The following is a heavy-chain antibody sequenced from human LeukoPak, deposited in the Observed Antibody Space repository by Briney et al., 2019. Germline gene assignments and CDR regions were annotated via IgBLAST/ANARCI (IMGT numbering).Heavy chain of an antibody. J-gene: IGHJ3*02. CDR2: INPNSGGT. CDR1: GYTFTGYY. CDR3: AREESGYSSSWYGGMIAFDI. Sequence: ASVKVSCKASGYTFTGYYMHWVRQAPGQGLEWMGWINPNSGGTNYAQKFQGRVTMTRDTSISTAYMELSRLRSDDTAVYYCAREESGYSSSWYGGMIAFDIWGQGTMVTVSS. D-gene: IGHD6-13*01. V-gene: IGHV1-2*02.